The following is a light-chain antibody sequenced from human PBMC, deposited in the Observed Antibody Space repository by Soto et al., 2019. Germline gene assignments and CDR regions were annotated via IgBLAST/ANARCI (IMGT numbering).Light chain of an antibody. V-gene: IGKV1-17*01. J-gene: IGKJ4*02. CDR2: AAS. CDR3: LHHNSYLALT. Sequence: DIQMTQSPSSLSASVGDRVTITCRASQGIRDDLGWYQQKPGKAPKRLIYAASTLQSGVPSRFSGSGSGTEFTLTFSCLQPEDVPPYYRLHHNSYLALTFGGGTKVEIK. CDR1: QGIRDD.